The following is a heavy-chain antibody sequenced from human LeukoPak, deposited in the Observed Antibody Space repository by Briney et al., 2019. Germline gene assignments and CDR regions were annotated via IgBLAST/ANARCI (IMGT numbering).Heavy chain of an antibody. Sequence: PGGSLRLSCAASGFTFSSCSMNWVRQAPGKGLEWVSSISSSSSYIYYADSVKGRFTISRDNAKNSLYLQMNSLRAEDTAVYYCARVSPARILGYCSGGSCYSFDYWGQGTLVTVSS. CDR2: ISSSSSYI. CDR3: ARVSPARILGYCSGGSCYSFDY. CDR1: GFTFSSCS. D-gene: IGHD2-15*01. V-gene: IGHV3-21*01. J-gene: IGHJ4*02.